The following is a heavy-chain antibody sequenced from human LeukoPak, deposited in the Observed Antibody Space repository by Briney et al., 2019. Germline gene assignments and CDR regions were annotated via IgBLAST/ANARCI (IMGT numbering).Heavy chain of an antibody. D-gene: IGHD1-26*01. J-gene: IGHJ4*02. CDR3: AKVGAWELQRVFEN. V-gene: IGHV3-7*01. Sequence: PGGSLRLSCAASGFTFSDYCMTWVRQVPGKGLEWVANVGRDGREKNYVDAVKGRFPISRDNAKKSLYLEMNSLRVEDTALYYCAKVGAWELQRVFENWGQGTLVTVSS. CDR1: GFTFSDYC. CDR2: VGRDGREK.